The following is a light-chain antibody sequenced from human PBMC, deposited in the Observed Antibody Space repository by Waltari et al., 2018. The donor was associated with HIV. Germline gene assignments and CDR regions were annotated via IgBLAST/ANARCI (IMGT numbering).Light chain of an antibody. J-gene: IGLJ2*01. Sequence: SYDLTQPPSVSVSPGQTARITCSGDALTKQYVYWYQQKPGQAPVLVISKYNERPSGIPSRFSGFSSGTTVTLTISGVQAEDEADYYCQSADNSGTYDVVFGGGTKLTVL. CDR1: ALTKQY. CDR2: KYN. CDR3: QSADNSGTYDVV. V-gene: IGLV3-25*03.